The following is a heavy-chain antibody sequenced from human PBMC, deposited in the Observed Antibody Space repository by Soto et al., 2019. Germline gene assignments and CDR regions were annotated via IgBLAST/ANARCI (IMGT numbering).Heavy chain of an antibody. CDR1: GFTFSSYG. J-gene: IGHJ6*02. Sequence: QVQLVESGGGVVQPGRSLRLSCAASGFTFSSYGMHWVRQAPGKGLEWVAVISYDGSNKYYADSVKGRFTISRDNSKNTLYLQMNSLRAADTAVYYCAKDKGGSLGDYWDYYGMDVWGQGTTVTVSS. CDR2: ISYDGSNK. D-gene: IGHD4-17*01. CDR3: AKDKGGSLGDYWDYYGMDV. V-gene: IGHV3-30*18.